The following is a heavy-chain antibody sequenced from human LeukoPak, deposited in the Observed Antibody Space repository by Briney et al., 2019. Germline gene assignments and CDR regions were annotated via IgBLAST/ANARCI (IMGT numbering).Heavy chain of an antibody. V-gene: IGHV1-8*01. CDR1: GYTFTSYD. CDR2: MNPNSGNT. Sequence: GASVKVSCKASGYTFTSYDINWVRQATGQGLEWMGWMNPNSGNTGYAQKFQGRVTMTRNTSISTAYMELSSLRSEDTAVYYCARDRLICSGGSCYSDFDYWGQGTLVTVSS. CDR3: ARDRLICSGGSCYSDFDY. J-gene: IGHJ4*02. D-gene: IGHD2-15*01.